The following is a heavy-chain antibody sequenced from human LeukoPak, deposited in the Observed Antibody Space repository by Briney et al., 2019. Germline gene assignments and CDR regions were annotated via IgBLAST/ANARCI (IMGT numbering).Heavy chain of an antibody. CDR3: AKDLYLQRYFDL. V-gene: IGHV3-23*01. CDR2: ISGSGGST. D-gene: IGHD2-8*01. J-gene: IGHJ2*01. Sequence: GGSLRLSCAASGFTLSSYAMSWVRQAPGKGLEWVSAISGSGGSTYYADSVKGRFTISRDNSKNTLYLQMNSLRAEDTAVYYCAKDLYLQRYFDLWGRGTLVTVSS. CDR1: GFTLSSYA.